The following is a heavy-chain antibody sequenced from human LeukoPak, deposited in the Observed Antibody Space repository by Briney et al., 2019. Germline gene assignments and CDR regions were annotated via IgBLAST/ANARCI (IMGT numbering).Heavy chain of an antibody. Sequence: PSETLSLTCAVSGYSISSGYYWGWIRQPPGKGLEWIGSIYHSGSTYYNPSLKSRVTISVDTPKNQFSLKLSSVTAADTAVYYCAGRDPGIVGATGGFDYWGQGTLVTVSS. CDR1: GYSISSGYY. CDR3: AGRDPGIVGATGGFDY. CDR2: IYHSGST. V-gene: IGHV4-38-2*01. J-gene: IGHJ4*02. D-gene: IGHD1-26*01.